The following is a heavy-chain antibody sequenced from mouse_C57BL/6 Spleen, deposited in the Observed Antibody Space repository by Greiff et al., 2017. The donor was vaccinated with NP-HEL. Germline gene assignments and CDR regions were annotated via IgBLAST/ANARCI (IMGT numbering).Heavy chain of an antibody. CDR3: ARKTTVVGDYFDY. V-gene: IGHV1-52*01. CDR2: IDPSDSET. Sequence: QVHVKQSGAELVRPGSSVKLSCKASGYTFTSYWMHWVKQRPIQGLEWIGNIDPSDSETHYNQKFKDKATLTVDKSSSTAYMQLSSLTSEDSAVYYCARKTTVVGDYFDYWGQGTTLTVSS. J-gene: IGHJ2*01. D-gene: IGHD1-1*01. CDR1: GYTFTSYW.